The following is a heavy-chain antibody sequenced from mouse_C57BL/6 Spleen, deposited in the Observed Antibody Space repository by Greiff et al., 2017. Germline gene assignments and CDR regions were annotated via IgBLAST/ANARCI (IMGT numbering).Heavy chain of an antibody. V-gene: IGHV5-17*01. Sequence: EVKLVESGGGLVKPGGSLKLSCAASGFTFSDYGMHWVRQAPEKGLEWVAYISSGSSTIYYADTVKGRFTISRDNAKNTLFLQMTSLRSEDTAMXYCARSSSYDYYAMDYWGQGTSVTVSS. CDR1: GFTFSDYG. CDR2: ISSGSSTI. CDR3: ARSSSYDYYAMDY. J-gene: IGHJ4*01. D-gene: IGHD1-1*01.